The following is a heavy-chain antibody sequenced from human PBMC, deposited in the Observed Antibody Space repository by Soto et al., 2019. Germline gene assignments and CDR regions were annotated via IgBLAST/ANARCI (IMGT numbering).Heavy chain of an antibody. CDR3: ARHKGYSGYDHTIDY. CDR2: IYYSGST. V-gene: IGHV4-39*01. D-gene: IGHD5-12*01. J-gene: IGHJ4*02. CDR1: GGSISSSSYY. Sequence: SETLSLTCTVSGGSISSSSYYWGWIRQPPGKGLEWIGSIYYSGSTYYNPSLKSRVTISVDTSKNQFSLKLSSVTAADTAVYYCARHKGYSGYDHTIDYWGQGTLVTVSS.